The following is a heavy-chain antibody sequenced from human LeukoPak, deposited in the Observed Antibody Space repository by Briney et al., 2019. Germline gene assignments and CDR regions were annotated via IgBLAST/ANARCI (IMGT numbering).Heavy chain of an antibody. Sequence: PGGSLRLSCAASGFTFDDYGMSWVRQGPGKGLEWVSGINWNGDSTGYSDSVKGRFTISRDNAKNSLYLQMNSLRAEDTALYYCARGWDTSGYYYANAYWGQGTLVTVSS. J-gene: IGHJ4*02. CDR3: ARGWDTSGYYYANAY. CDR1: GFTFDDYG. CDR2: INWNGDST. V-gene: IGHV3-20*04. D-gene: IGHD3-22*01.